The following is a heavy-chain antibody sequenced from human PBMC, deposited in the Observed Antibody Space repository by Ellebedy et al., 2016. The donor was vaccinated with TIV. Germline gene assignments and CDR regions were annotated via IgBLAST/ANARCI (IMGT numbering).Heavy chain of an antibody. V-gene: IGHV1-18*04. CDR2: ISAYNGNT. Sequence: AASVKVSCKASGYTFTSYGITWVRQALGQGLEWMGWISAYNGNTNYAQKLQGRVTVTTDTSTSTAYMELRSLRSDDTAVYYCGLSSIAEGFIDYWGQGTLVTVSS. D-gene: IGHD6-6*01. CDR3: GLSSIAEGFIDY. J-gene: IGHJ4*02. CDR1: GYTFTSYG.